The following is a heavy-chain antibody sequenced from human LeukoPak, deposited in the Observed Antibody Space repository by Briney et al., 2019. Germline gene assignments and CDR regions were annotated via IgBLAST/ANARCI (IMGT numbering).Heavy chain of an antibody. J-gene: IGHJ4*02. CDR1: GGSVSSYF. V-gene: IGHV4-4*07. CDR3: AREMGGAYCGGNCYYFGY. Sequence: SETLSLTCTVSGGSVSSYFWSWIRQPAGKGLAWIGRIYISGSTSYSPSLKSRVTMSVDTSKNQYSLKLTSVTAADTAVYYCAREMGGAYCGGNCYYFGYWGPGILVTVSS. D-gene: IGHD2-21*01. CDR2: IYISGST.